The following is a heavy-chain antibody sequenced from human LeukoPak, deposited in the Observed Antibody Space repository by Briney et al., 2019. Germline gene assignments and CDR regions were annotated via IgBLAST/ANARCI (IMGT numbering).Heavy chain of an antibody. D-gene: IGHD3-10*01. CDR1: GGSISSYY. V-gene: IGHV4-59*01. CDR2: IYYRGST. Sequence: SETLSLTCTVSGGSISSYYWSWIRQPPGKGLEWLGYIYYRGSTNYKPSLKSRVTISVDTSKNQFSLKLSSVTAADTAVYYCSRWSYYGSGSDFRFDPGGEGTLVTVSS. J-gene: IGHJ5*02. CDR3: SRWSYYGSGSDFRFDP.